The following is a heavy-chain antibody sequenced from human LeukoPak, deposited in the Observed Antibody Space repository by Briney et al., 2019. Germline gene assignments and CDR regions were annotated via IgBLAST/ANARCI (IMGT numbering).Heavy chain of an antibody. J-gene: IGHJ4*02. CDR2: IIPIFGTA. Sequence: SVKVSCKASGGTFSSYAISWVRQAPGQGLEWMGGIIPIFGTANYAQKFQGRVTITADESTSTAYMELSSLRSEDTAVYYCARAGDRSSYFSVFGDYWGQGTLVTVSS. CDR3: ARAGDRSSYFSVFGDY. D-gene: IGHD3-22*01. V-gene: IGHV1-69*13. CDR1: GGTFSSYA.